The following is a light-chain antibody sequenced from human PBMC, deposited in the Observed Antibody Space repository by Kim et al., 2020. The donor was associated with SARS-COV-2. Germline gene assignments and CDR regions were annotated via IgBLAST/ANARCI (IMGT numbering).Light chain of an antibody. CDR2: GKD. CDR3: NSRDSNDYVV. CDR1: SLRSYY. J-gene: IGLJ2*01. V-gene: IGLV3-19*01. Sequence: ALGQTVRITCQGDSLRSYYATGYQQKPGQAPKVVIYGKDNRPSGVPDRFSGSTSGNTAYLTITGTQAGDEADYYCNSRDSNDYVVFGGGTKVTVL.